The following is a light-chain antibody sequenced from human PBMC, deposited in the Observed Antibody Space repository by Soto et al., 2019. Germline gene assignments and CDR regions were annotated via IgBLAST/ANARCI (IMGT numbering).Light chain of an antibody. Sequence: DIQMTQSPSTLSASVGDRVTITCRASQSIDTWLAWHQQKPGQVPKLLISKASSLESGVPSRFSGSGSGTEFTLTISSLQPDDSATYYCQQYNSYRAFGQATKVEI. CDR3: QQYNSYRA. CDR2: KAS. V-gene: IGKV1-5*03. CDR1: QSIDTW. J-gene: IGKJ1*01.